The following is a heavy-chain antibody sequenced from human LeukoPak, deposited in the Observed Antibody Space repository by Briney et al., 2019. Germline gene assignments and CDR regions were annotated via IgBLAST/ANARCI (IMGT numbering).Heavy chain of an antibody. CDR1: GGTFSSYA. D-gene: IGHD3-3*01. V-gene: IGHV1-69*05. CDR2: IIPIFGTA. Sequence: SVKVSCKVSGGTFSSYAISWVRQAPGQGLEWMGRIIPIFGTANYAQKFQGRVTITTDESTSTAYMELSSLRSEDTAVYYCARGKSIFGVVTLDDYWGQGTLVTVSS. CDR3: ARGKSIFGVVTLDDY. J-gene: IGHJ4*02.